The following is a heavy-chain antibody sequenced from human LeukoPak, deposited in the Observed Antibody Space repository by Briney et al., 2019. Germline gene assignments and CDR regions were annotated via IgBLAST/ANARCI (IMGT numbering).Heavy chain of an antibody. CDR2: IYYSGST. CDR1: GGSISSYY. D-gene: IGHD6-13*01. Sequence: SETLSLTCTVSGGSISSYYWSWIRQPPGKGLEWIGYIYYSGSTNYNPSLKSRVTISVDTSKNQFSLKLSSVTAADTAVYYCARGYSSSWPLDYWGQGTLVTISS. V-gene: IGHV4-59*01. CDR3: ARGYSSSWPLDY. J-gene: IGHJ4*02.